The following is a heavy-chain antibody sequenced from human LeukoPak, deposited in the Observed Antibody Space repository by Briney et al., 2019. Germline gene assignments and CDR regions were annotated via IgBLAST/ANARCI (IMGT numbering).Heavy chain of an antibody. J-gene: IGHJ4*01. CDR1: GFSFNSYA. Sequence: PGGSLRLSCEGSGFSFNSYALHWVRQAPGKGVEWVSGISAKGDTQYYADSVKGRFTISRDNSKNTVYLDMKSLRVEETAIYYCAKDSSAWYFYFDSWGQGTLVTVSS. CDR2: ISAKGDTQ. CDR3: AKDSSAWYFYFDS. V-gene: IGHV3-23*01. D-gene: IGHD2-2*01.